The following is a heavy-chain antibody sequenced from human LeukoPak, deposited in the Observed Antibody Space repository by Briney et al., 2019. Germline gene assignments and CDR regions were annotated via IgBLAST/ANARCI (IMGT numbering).Heavy chain of an antibody. CDR3: AASLPNIVVVPATKGPFGY. Sequence: GGSLRLSCAASGFTFSSYTMSWVRQAPGKGLEWVSGVSGSGGNRHYADSVKGRFTISRDNSKNTLYLQMNSLRAEDTAVYYCAASLPNIVVVPATKGPFGYWGQGALVTVSS. CDR2: VSGSGGNR. CDR1: GFTFSSYT. J-gene: IGHJ4*02. V-gene: IGHV3-23*01. D-gene: IGHD2-2*01.